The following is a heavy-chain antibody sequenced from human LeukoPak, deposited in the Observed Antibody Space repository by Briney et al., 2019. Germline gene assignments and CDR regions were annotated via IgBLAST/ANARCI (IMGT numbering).Heavy chain of an antibody. Sequence: PGGSLRLSCAASGFTFDEYAMHWVRQAPGKGLEWVSLISGDGDTTYYADSVKGRFTISRDTSKNTLYLQMNGLRTEDTALYYCAKDAYGSLYYYHFMDVWGIGTTVTVSS. CDR1: GFTFDEYA. J-gene: IGHJ6*03. CDR2: ISGDGDTT. D-gene: IGHD6-19*01. V-gene: IGHV3-43*02. CDR3: AKDAYGSLYYYHFMDV.